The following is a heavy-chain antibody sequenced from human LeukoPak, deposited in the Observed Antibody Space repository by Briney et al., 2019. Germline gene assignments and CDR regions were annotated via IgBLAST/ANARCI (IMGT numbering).Heavy chain of an antibody. CDR3: ARDLGDDSSGYPGY. V-gene: IGHV3-33*01. D-gene: IGHD3-22*01. CDR2: IWYDGSNK. CDR1: GFTFSNYG. Sequence: PGGSLRLSCAASGFTFSNYGMHWVRQAPGKGLEWVAVIWYDGSNKYYADSVKGRFTISKDNSKNTLSLQMNSLRVEDTAVYYCARDLGDDSSGYPGYWGQGTLVTVSS. J-gene: IGHJ4*02.